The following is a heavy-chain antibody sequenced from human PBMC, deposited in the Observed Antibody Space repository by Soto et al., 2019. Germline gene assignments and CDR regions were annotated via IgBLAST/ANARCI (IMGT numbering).Heavy chain of an antibody. CDR2: IIPIFGTP. D-gene: IGHD6-13*01. CDR1: GGIFSTYA. J-gene: IGHJ4*02. V-gene: IGHV1-69*06. Sequence: ASVKVSCKASGGIFSTYAISWLRQAPGQGLEWMGGIIPIFGTPNYAQKFQGRVTITADKSTSTAYMELSSLRSEDTAVYYCARSIAAAGTGDYWGQGTLVTVSS. CDR3: ARSIAAAGTGDY.